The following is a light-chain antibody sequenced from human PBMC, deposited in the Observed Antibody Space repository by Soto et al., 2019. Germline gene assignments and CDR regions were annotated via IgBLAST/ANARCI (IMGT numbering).Light chain of an antibody. CDR1: QSVSSN. CDR3: QQYNHFWT. V-gene: IGKV3-15*01. Sequence: EIVMTQSPATLSVSPGERATLSCRASQSVSSNLAWYQQKPGQALRLLIYGASTRATGIPARFSGSGSGTEFTLTISSLQSEDCAVYYCQQYNHFWTLGQGTKVEIK. CDR2: GAS. J-gene: IGKJ1*01.